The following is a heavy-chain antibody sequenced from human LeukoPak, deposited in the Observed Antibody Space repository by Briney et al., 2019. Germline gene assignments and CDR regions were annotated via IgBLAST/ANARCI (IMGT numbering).Heavy chain of an antibody. D-gene: IGHD3-22*01. V-gene: IGHV4-34*01. CDR3: ARGPGYYDSSGYLGY. J-gene: IGHJ4*02. CDR2: INHSGST. CDR1: GGSFSGYY. Sequence: SETLSLTCAVYGGSFSGYYWSWIRQPPGKGLEWIGEINHSGSTNYNPSLKSRVTISVDMSKNQFSLKLSSVTAADTAVYYCARGPGYYDSSGYLGYWGQGTLVTVSS.